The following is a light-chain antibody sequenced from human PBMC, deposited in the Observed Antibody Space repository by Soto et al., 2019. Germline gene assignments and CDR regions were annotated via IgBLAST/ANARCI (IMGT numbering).Light chain of an antibody. V-gene: IGKV1-39*01. CDR1: QSISTN. CDR3: QHSYDTSWT. J-gene: IGKJ1*01. Sequence: DIQMTQSPSSLSASVGDRVTITCRASQSISTNLNWYQQKPGKAPKLLIYASSSLQTGVPSRFPGNRSGTDFTLTISSLQPEDFATYYCQHSYDTSWTCGQGTKVEIK. CDR2: ASS.